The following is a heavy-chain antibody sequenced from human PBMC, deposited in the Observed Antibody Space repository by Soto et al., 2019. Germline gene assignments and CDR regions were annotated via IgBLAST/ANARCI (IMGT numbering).Heavy chain of an antibody. V-gene: IGHV1-69*06. Sequence: SVKVSCKASGGTFSSYAISWVRQAPGQGLEWMGGIIPIFGTANYAQKFQGRVTITADKSTSTAYMELSSLRSEDTAVYYCARARITGGGRYWYFDLWGRGTLVTVSS. CDR2: IIPIFGTA. D-gene: IGHD3-10*01. J-gene: IGHJ2*01. CDR3: ARARITGGGRYWYFDL. CDR1: GGTFSSYA.